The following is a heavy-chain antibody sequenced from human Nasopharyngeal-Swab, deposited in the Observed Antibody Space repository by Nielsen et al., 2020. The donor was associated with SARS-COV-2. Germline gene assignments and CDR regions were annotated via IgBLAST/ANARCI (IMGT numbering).Heavy chain of an antibody. J-gene: IGHJ6*03. Sequence: SLKISCAASGFTFDDYAMHWVRQAPGKGLEWVSGISWNSGSIGYADSVKGRFTISRDNAKNSLYLQMNSLRAEDTAVYYCAGYCSSTSCSRNYYYYYMDVWGKGTTVTVSS. V-gene: IGHV3-9*01. CDR2: ISWNSGSI. CDR1: GFTFDDYA. CDR3: AGYCSSTSCSRNYYYYYMDV. D-gene: IGHD2-2*01.